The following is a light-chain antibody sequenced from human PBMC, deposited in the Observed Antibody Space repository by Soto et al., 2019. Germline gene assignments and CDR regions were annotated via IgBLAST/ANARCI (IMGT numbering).Light chain of an antibody. Sequence: EIVLTQSPATLSLSPGEGATLSCRASQSISSYLAWYQQKSGQAPRLLIYDSFNRATGIPARFSGSGSGTDFTLTISSLEPEDFAVYYCLQRSAWPWTFGQGTKVEI. J-gene: IGKJ1*01. CDR2: DSF. V-gene: IGKV3-11*01. CDR3: LQRSAWPWT. CDR1: QSISSY.